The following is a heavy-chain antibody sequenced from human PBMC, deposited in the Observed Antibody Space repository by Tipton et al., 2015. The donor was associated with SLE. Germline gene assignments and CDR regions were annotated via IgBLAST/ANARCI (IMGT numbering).Heavy chain of an antibody. CDR2: IKGDGTST. CDR3: AKDRHYYDSSGRYYFDY. V-gene: IGHV3-74*01. D-gene: IGHD3-22*01. Sequence: GSLRLSCVTSGFTFDEFAMHWVRQAPGKGPEWVSRIKGDGTSTNYADSVKGRFTISRDNAKNTMYLQMNSLRAEDTAVYYCAKDRHYYDSSGRYYFDYWGQGTLVTVSS. J-gene: IGHJ4*02. CDR1: GFTFDEFA.